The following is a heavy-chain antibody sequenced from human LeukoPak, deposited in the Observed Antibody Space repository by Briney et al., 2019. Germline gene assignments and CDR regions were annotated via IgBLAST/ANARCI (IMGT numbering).Heavy chain of an antibody. V-gene: IGHV3-23*01. CDR3: GKTTAGYSSGQKPAWPVDY. J-gene: IGHJ4*02. D-gene: IGHD5-18*01. CDR2: IFGSGGSP. CDR1: GFTFGSYA. Sequence: GGSLRLSCEASGFTFGSYAMYWVRQAPGKGLEWVAGIFGSGGSPRYADSVKGRFTISRGNSKNTVYLQINSLRAEDTAVYYCGKTTAGYSSGQKPAWPVDYWGQGTLVTVSS.